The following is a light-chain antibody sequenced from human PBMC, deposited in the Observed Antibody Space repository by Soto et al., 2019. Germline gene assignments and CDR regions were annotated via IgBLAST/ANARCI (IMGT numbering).Light chain of an antibody. Sequence: SVLTQPASVSGSPGQSITISCTGTSSDVGGYNFVSWYQQHPGKAPKLMIYEVTNRPSGVSDRFSGSKSGNTASLTISGLQAEDEADYYCSSYTSNRGVFGTGTKVTV. CDR2: EVT. J-gene: IGLJ1*01. CDR3: SSYTSNRGV. CDR1: SSDVGGYNF. V-gene: IGLV2-14*01.